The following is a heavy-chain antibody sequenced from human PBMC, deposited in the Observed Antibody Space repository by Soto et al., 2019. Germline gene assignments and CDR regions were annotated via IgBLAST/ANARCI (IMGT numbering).Heavy chain of an antibody. D-gene: IGHD3-22*01. Sequence: SETLSLTCTVSGGSISSYYWSWIRQPPGKGLEWIGYIYYSGSTNYNPSLQSRVTISVDKSKNQFSRKLSSVTAADTAVYYCARVYYYDSSGQPAFDIWGQGTMVTVSS. CDR1: GGSISSYY. V-gene: IGHV4-59*01. CDR2: IYYSGST. CDR3: ARVYYYDSSGQPAFDI. J-gene: IGHJ3*02.